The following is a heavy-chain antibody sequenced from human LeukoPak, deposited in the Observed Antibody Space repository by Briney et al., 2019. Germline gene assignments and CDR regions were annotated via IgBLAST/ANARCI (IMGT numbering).Heavy chain of an antibody. CDR3: AKVVVITYFQH. J-gene: IGHJ1*01. V-gene: IGHV3-23*01. CDR1: GFDFNTYE. Sequence: GGSLRLSCVASGFDFNTYEMNWVRQAPGKGLEWVSAISGSGGSTYYADSVKGRFTISRDNSKNTLYLQMNSLRAEDTAVYYCAKVVVITYFQHWGQGTLVTVSS. D-gene: IGHD3-22*01. CDR2: ISGSGGST.